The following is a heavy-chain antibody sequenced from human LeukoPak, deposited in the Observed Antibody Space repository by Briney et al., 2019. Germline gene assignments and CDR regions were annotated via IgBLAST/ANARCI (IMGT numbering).Heavy chain of an antibody. D-gene: IGHD2-21*02. Sequence: PSETLSLTCAVYGGSFSGYYWSWIRQPPGKGLEWIGYIYYSGSTYYNPSLKSRVTISVDTSKNQFSLKLSSVTAADTAVYYCARDDYCGGDCYGSAFDIWGQGTMVTVSS. CDR3: ARDDYCGGDCYGSAFDI. CDR2: IYYSGST. V-gene: IGHV4-34*09. CDR1: GGSFSGYY. J-gene: IGHJ3*02.